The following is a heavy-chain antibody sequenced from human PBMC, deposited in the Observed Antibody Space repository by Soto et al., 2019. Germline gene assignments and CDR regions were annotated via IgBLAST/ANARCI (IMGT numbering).Heavy chain of an antibody. V-gene: IGHV4-31*03. D-gene: IGHD1-20*01. CDR2: VSSSGNS. J-gene: IGHJ4*02. Sequence: PSETLSLTCTVSGGSISSATHYWNWIRQHPGKGLEWIGYVSSSGNSYYSPSLKSRVFISVDTSKNLFSLKLSSVTAADTAIYYCVGRLTYNYNYIDSWGQGTQVTVSS. CDR1: GGSISSATHY. CDR3: VGRLTYNYNYIDS.